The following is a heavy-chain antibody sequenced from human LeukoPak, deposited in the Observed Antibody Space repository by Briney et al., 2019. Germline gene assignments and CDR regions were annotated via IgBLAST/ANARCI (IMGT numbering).Heavy chain of an antibody. J-gene: IGHJ4*02. CDR3: AREYSSTWYAGRGLFDY. V-gene: IGHV3-48*03. CDR1: GFTFSNYG. CDR2: ISSSGSTI. Sequence: GGSLRLSCAASGFTFSNYGMNWVRQAPGKGLEWLSYISSSGSTINYADSVKGRVTISRDNAKNSLHLQMNSLRAEDTAIYYCAREYSSTWYAGRGLFDYWGQGTLVTVSS. D-gene: IGHD6-13*01.